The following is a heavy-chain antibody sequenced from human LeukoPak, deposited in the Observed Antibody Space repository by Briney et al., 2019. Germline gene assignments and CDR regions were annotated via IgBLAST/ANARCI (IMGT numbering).Heavy chain of an antibody. CDR2: ISWNSGSI. CDR3: AKDRYCSGGSCYWDAFDY. V-gene: IGHV3-9*01. J-gene: IGHJ4*02. D-gene: IGHD2-15*01. Sequence: GGSLRLSCAASGFTFDDYAMHWVRQAPGKGLEWVSGISWNSGSIGYADSVKGRFTISRDNAKNSLYLQMNSLRAEDTALYYCAKDRYCSGGSCYWDAFDYWGQGTPVTVSS. CDR1: GFTFDDYA.